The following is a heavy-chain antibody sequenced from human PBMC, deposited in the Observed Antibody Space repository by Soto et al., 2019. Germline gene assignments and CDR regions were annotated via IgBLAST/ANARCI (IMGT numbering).Heavy chain of an antibody. J-gene: IGHJ4*02. Sequence: EVQLLESGGGLGQPGGSLRLSCAASGFTFSSYAMSWVRQAPGKGLEWVSSISGSGGTTYYADSVKGRFTISRDNSKYALYLQMNSLRADDTAIYYCANDRFPNCGGDCSLNFDHWGQGTLVTVSS. CDR3: ANDRFPNCGGDCSLNFDH. V-gene: IGHV3-23*01. CDR1: GFTFSSYA. D-gene: IGHD2-21*01. CDR2: ISGSGGTT.